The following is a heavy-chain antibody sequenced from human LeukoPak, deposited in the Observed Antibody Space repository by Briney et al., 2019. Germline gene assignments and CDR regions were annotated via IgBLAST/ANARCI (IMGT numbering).Heavy chain of an antibody. CDR3: ATIPLL. CDR1: GGSISGYY. V-gene: IGHV4-59*08. CDR2: IYYTENSGRT. J-gene: IGHJ4*02. Sequence: SETLSLTCTVSGGSISGYYWSWIREPPGKGLEWIGYIYYTENSGRTNYNPSLKSRVTISVDTSKNQFSLNLSSVTAADTAVYYCATIPLLWGQGILVTVSA.